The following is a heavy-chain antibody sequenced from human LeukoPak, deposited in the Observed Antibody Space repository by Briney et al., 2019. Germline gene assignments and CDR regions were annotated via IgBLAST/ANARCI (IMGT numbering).Heavy chain of an antibody. Sequence: ASVKVSCKASGYTFTGYYMHWVRQAPGQGLEWMGWINPNSGGTNYAQKFQGRVTMTRDTSISTAYMELSRLRSDDTAVYYCARGRLGDSSGSSFDYWGQGTLVTVSS. D-gene: IGHD3-22*01. CDR1: GYTFTGYY. V-gene: IGHV1-2*02. CDR3: ARGRLGDSSGSSFDY. J-gene: IGHJ4*02. CDR2: INPNSGGT.